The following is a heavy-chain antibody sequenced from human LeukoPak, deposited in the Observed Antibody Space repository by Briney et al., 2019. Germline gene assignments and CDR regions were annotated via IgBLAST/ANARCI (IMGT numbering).Heavy chain of an antibody. D-gene: IGHD2-2*01. J-gene: IGHJ6*02. CDR1: GFTFSSYS. CDR3: ASYQDIVVVPAAIRGYYYYGMDV. Sequence: PGGSLRLSRAASGFTFSSYSMNWVRQAPGKGLEWVSSISSSSSYIYYADSVKGRFTISRDNAKNSLYLQMNNLRAEDTAVYYCASYQDIVVVPAAIRGYYYYGMDVWGQGTTVTVTS. CDR2: ISSSSSYI. V-gene: IGHV3-21*01.